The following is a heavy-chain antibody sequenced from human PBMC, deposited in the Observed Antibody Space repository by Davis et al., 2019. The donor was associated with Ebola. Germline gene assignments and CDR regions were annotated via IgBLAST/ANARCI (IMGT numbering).Heavy chain of an antibody. D-gene: IGHD6-19*01. CDR1: GFTVSSNY. CDR2: IYSGGGT. Sequence: WGSLRLSCAASGFTVSSNYMSWVRQAPGKGLEWVSVIYSGGGTYYADSVKGRFTISRDNSKNTLYLQMNSLRAEDTAVYYCAKSLATRWLDYYGMDVWGQGTTVTVSS. V-gene: IGHV3-66*01. J-gene: IGHJ6*02. CDR3: AKSLATRWLDYYGMDV.